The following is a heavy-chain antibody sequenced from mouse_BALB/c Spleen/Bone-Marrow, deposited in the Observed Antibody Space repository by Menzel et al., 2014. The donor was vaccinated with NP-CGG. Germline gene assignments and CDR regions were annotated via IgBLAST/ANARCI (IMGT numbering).Heavy chain of an antibody. CDR1: GYTFXSYW. V-gene: IGHV1-7*01. CDR2: INPSTGYT. J-gene: IGHJ2*01. D-gene: IGHD1-1*01. Sequence: VKLVESGAELAKPGASVMMSCKASGYTFXSYWMHWVKQRPGQALEWIGYINPSTGYTEFNQKFKDKATLTADKSSSTAYMHLSSLTSEDSAVYYCARGATVVARYFDSWGQGTTLTVSS. CDR3: ARGATVVARYFDS.